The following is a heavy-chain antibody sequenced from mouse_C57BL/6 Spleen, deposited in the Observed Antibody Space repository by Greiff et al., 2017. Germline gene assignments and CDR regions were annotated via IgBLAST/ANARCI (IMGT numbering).Heavy chain of an antibody. CDR1: GYSFTGYY. J-gene: IGHJ3*01. CDR3: ATEAWFAY. CDR2: INPSTGGT. Sequence: VQLQQSGPELVKPGASVKISCKASGYSFTGYYMNWVKQSPEKSLEWIGEINPSTGGTTYNQKFKAKATLTVDKSSSTAYMQLKSLTSEYSAVYYGATEAWFAYWGQGTLVTVSA. V-gene: IGHV1-42*01.